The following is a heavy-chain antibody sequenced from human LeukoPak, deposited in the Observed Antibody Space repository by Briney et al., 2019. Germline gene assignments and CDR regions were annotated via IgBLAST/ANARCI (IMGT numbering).Heavy chain of an antibody. J-gene: IGHJ5*02. V-gene: IGHV4-39*01. CDR2: IYYSGSA. CDR1: GGSISDSNYY. Sequence: SETLSLTCTVSGGSISDSNYYWGWIRQPPGRGLEWIANIYYSGSAYYSPSLKSRVTVSIDTSKNQFSLKLNSVTAADTAVYYCARQSTIAAARIDPWGQGTLVTVSS. D-gene: IGHD6-25*01. CDR3: ARQSTIAAARIDP.